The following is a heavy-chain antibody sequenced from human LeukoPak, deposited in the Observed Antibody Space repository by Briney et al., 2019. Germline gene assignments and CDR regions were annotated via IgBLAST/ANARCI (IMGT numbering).Heavy chain of an antibody. CDR1: GFTFSSYG. V-gene: IGHV3-30*02. Sequence: GGSLRLSCAASGFTFSSYGMHWVRQAPGKGLEWVAFIRYDGSNKYYADSVKGRFTISRDNSKNTLYLQMNSLRAEDTAVYYCAKSSPGRYCSSTSCPSDSWGQGTLVTVSS. CDR2: IRYDGSNK. J-gene: IGHJ4*02. CDR3: AKSSPGRYCSSTSCPSDS. D-gene: IGHD2-2*01.